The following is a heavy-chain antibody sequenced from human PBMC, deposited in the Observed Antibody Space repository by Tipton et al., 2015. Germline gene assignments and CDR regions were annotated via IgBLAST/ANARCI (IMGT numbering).Heavy chain of an antibody. D-gene: IGHD2-15*01. CDR1: GGSVRNYY. V-gene: IGHV4-59*02. Sequence: TLSLTCTVSGGSVRNYYWSWIRQPPGKGLEWIGYIYYSGTTNYNPSLKSRVTISVDTSKNQFSLKLTSVNAADTAVYYCARGGNNWFDPWGQGTLVTVSS. CDR2: IYYSGTT. CDR3: ARGGNNWFDP. J-gene: IGHJ5*02.